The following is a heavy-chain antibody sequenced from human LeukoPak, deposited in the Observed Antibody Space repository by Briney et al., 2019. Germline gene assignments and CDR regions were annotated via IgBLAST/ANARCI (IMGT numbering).Heavy chain of an antibody. J-gene: IGHJ6*03. CDR1: GFTVSSNY. CDR3: AKERGHPLPNYHMDV. Sequence: GGSLRLSCAASGFTVSSNYMSWVRQAPGKGLEWVSTIVDTGDGTFYADSVGGRFTISRDSSKNTLYLQMNSLRADDTAVYYCAKERGHPLPNYHMDVWGKGTTVTVSS. D-gene: IGHD4/OR15-4a*01. CDR2: IVDTGDGT. V-gene: IGHV3-23*01.